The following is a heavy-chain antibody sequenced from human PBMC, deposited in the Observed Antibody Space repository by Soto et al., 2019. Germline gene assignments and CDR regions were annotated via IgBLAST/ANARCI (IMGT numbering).Heavy chain of an antibody. CDR3: ARSYSPFDY. D-gene: IGHD3-16*01. V-gene: IGHV3-23*01. CDR1: GFTFSNSA. Sequence: EVQVLESGGGLVQPGGSLRLSCAASGFTFSNSAMSWARQGPGEGLEWVSTISGGGGTTYYADSVKGRFTIPRDKSKNTLYLQMNSLRVEDTAVYYCARSYSPFDYSGQGTLVTVSS. J-gene: IGHJ4*02. CDR2: ISGGGGTT.